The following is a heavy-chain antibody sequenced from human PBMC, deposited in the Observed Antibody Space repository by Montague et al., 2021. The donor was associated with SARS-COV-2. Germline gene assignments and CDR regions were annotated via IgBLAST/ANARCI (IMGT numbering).Heavy chain of an antibody. J-gene: IGHJ3*02. CDR2: ISYDGSNK. CDR1: GFTFSGYA. Sequence: SLRLSCAASGFTFSGYAMHWVRQAPGKGLEWVAVISYDGSNKYYADSVKGRFTISRDNSKNTLYLQMNSLRAEDTAVYYCARPLGGSLNDAFDIWGQGTMVTVSS. V-gene: IGHV3-30*04. CDR3: ARPLGGSLNDAFDI. D-gene: IGHD3-16*01.